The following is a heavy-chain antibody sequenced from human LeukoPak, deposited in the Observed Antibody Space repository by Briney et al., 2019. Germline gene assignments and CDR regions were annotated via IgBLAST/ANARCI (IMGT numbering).Heavy chain of an antibody. J-gene: IGHJ6*02. Sequence: SETLSLTCTVSGGSIRSYYWSWIRPPPGQGLEWIGYIYYSGSTNYNPSLKSRVTISGDTSKSQFSLKLSSVTAADTAVYYCARATYNILTGGTPMDVWGQGTTVTVSS. D-gene: IGHD3-9*01. V-gene: IGHV4-59*01. CDR2: IYYSGST. CDR3: ARATYNILTGGTPMDV. CDR1: GGSIRSYY.